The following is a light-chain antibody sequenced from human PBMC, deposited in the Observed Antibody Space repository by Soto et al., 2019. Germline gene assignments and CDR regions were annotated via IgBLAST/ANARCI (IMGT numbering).Light chain of an antibody. CDR3: QQYLSYPYT. J-gene: IGKJ2*01. V-gene: IGKV1-8*01. CDR2: AAA. CDR1: QGISSF. Sequence: AIRMTQSPSSISASTGDRVTITCRASQGISSFLAWYQQKPGKAPKLLIYAAATLQRGAPSRFSASGSGTDFTRTISRLQSEDFATYFCQQYLSYPYTFGQGTKLEI.